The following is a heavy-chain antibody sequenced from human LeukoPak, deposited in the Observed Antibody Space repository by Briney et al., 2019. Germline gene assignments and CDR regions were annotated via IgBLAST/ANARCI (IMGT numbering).Heavy chain of an antibody. D-gene: IGHD2-15*01. CDR3: AKDSVLLSRGAFDI. Sequence: GGSLRLSCAASGFTFTSYAMSWVRQAPGKGLEWVSGISASGDSREGRSYADSVKGRFTISRDNSKSMVYVQMKSLRAEDTAVYYCAKDSVLLSRGAFDIWGQGTMVTVS. CDR1: GFTFTSYA. CDR2: ISASGDSREGR. V-gene: IGHV3-23*01. J-gene: IGHJ3*02.